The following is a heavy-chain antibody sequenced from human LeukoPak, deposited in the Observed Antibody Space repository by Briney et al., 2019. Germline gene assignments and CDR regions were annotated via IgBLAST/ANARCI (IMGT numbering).Heavy chain of an antibody. CDR3: ARGLRVRGYSYGYYY. D-gene: IGHD5-18*01. CDR2: MNPNSGNT. Sequence: GASVKVSCKASGGTFTSYDINWVRQATGQGLEWMGWMNPNSGNTGYAQKFQGRVTITRNTSISTAYMELSSLRSEDTAVYYCARGLRVRGYSYGYYYWGQGTLVTVSS. CDR1: GGTFTSYD. V-gene: IGHV1-8*03. J-gene: IGHJ4*02.